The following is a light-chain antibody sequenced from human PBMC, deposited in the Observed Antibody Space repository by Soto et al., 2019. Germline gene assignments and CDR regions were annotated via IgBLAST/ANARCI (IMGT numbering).Light chain of an antibody. V-gene: IGKV1-9*01. CDR1: QGISSY. CDR3: QQLFDSPIT. J-gene: IGKJ5*01. CDR2: AAS. Sequence: IQLTQSPSSLSASVGYRFTITCRASQGISSYLAWYQQKPGKAPKLLIYAASTLESGVPSRFSATVSGTEFSLTITSLQPEDFATYYCQQLFDSPITFGQGTRREIK.